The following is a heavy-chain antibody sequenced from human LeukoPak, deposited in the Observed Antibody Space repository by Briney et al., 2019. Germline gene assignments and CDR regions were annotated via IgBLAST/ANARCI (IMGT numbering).Heavy chain of an antibody. Sequence: SETLPLTCTVSSGFISSNSCYWVWMRQPPGEGLEGIGSIYYSSIAYFNPSLKSRLTISVDTSKNQFSLKLNSVTAPDTAVYYCARHGPAWDWFDPWGQGSLVTVSS. CDR1: SGFISSNSCY. J-gene: IGHJ5*02. CDR2: IYYSSIA. V-gene: IGHV4-39*01. CDR3: ARHGPAWDWFDP.